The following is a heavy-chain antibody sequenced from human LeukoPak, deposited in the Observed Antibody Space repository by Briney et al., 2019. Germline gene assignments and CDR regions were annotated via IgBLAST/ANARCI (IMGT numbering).Heavy chain of an antibody. V-gene: IGHV3-23*01. D-gene: IGHD2-2*01. CDR3: AKGLYCTSTSCSSRFDS. CDR1: GFTFSTYS. CDR2: ISESSGST. Sequence: GGSLRLSCAASGFTFSTYSMCWVRQAPGKGLEWVSAISESSGSTYYADSVKGRFTISRDNSKNTLYLQMNSLRAEDTALYYCAKGLYCTSTSCSSRFDSWGQGTLVTVSS. J-gene: IGHJ4*02.